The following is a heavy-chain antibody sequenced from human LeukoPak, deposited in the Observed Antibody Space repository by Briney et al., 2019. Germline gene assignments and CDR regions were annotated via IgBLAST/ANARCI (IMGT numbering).Heavy chain of an antibody. CDR2: IHYSGGT. D-gene: IGHD6-19*01. CDR3: ARAASRYRGVYYFDN. V-gene: IGHV4-59*01. J-gene: IGHJ4*02. Sequence: PSETLSLTCTASGDSISSYYWNWIRQPPGKGLEWIGYIHYSGGTKYNPSLKSRVTISVDRSKNEFSLKLSSVTPADTAVYYCARAASRYRGVYYFDNWGQGTRVTVSS. CDR1: GDSISSYY.